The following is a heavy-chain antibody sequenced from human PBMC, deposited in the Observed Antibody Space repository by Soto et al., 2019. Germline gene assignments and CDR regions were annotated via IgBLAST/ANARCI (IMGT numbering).Heavy chain of an antibody. V-gene: IGHV4-31*03. CDR3: ARGLDGGNSAWFDP. D-gene: IGHD2-21*02. CDR1: GGSISSGGYY. J-gene: IGHJ5*02. Sequence: QVQLQESGPGLVKPSQTLSLTCTVSGGSISSGGYYWSWIRQHPGKGLEWIGYIYYSGSTYYNPSLKSRVTISVDTSKNQFALKLSSVTAADTAVYYCARGLDGGNSAWFDPWGQGTLVTVSS. CDR2: IYYSGST.